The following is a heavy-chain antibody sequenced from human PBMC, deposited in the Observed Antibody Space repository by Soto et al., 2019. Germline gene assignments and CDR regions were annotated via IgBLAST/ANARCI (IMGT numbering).Heavy chain of an antibody. V-gene: IGHV3-30*03. CDR2: ISYEANSK. CDR1: GFTLSGYG. J-gene: IGHJ6*02. D-gene: IGHD4-17*01. Sequence: GGSLRLSCAASGFTLSGYGMHWVRQAPGKGLEWVAVISYEANSKFYADSVKGRFTISRDNSKNTLYLQLDSLRAEDTAVYYCARVLDYGENLYVYYYTGMDVWGQGTTVTVSS. CDR3: ARVLDYGENLYVYYYTGMDV.